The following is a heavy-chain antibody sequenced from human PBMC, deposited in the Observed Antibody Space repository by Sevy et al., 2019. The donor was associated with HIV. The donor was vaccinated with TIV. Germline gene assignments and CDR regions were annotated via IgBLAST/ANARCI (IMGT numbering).Heavy chain of an antibody. J-gene: IGHJ4*02. CDR1: SGSISTFY. D-gene: IGHD1-26*01. Sequence: SETLSLTCTVSSGSISTFYWSWIRQPPGKGLEWIGYIYSSGISNFNPSLKSRVTISLDTSKSQISLKLTSVTAAGTAVYYCAREWVGASRSFDYWGQGTLVTVSS. CDR3: AREWVGASRSFDY. V-gene: IGHV4-59*13. CDR2: IYSSGIS.